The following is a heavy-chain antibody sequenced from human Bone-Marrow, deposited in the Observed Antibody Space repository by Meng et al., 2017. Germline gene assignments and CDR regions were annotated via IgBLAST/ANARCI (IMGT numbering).Heavy chain of an antibody. D-gene: IGHD3-10*01. CDR3: AREVSPYYYGSGSENWFDP. Sequence: QGQLQQWVSGLLKPSETLSPTCAVYGGSFSGYYWSWIRQPPGKGLEWIGYIYYSGSTNYNPSLKSRVTISVDTSKNQFSLKLSSVTAADTAVYYCAREVSPYYYGSGSENWFDPWGQGTLVTVSS. CDR1: GGSFSGYY. V-gene: IGHV4-34*11. CDR2: IYYSGST. J-gene: IGHJ5*02.